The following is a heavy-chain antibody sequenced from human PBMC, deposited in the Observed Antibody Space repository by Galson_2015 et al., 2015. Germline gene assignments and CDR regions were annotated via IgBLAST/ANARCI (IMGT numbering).Heavy chain of an antibody. J-gene: IGHJ4*02. Sequence: SLRLSCAASGFTFSSYGMHWVRQAPGKGLEWVAVISYDGSNKYYADSVKGRFTISRDNSKNTLYLQMNSLRAEDTAVYYCAKDGGADYYFDYWGQGTLVTVSS. CDR2: ISYDGSNK. CDR3: AKDGGADYYFDY. CDR1: GFTFSSYG. V-gene: IGHV3-30*18. D-gene: IGHD1-26*01.